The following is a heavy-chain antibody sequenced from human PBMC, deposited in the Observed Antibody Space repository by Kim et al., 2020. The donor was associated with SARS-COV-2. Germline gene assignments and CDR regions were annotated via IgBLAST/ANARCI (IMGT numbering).Heavy chain of an antibody. V-gene: IGHV4-39*07. Sequence: SETLSLTCTVSGGSISSSSYYWGWIRQPPGKGLEWIGSIYYSGSTYYNPSLKSRVTISVDTSKNQFSLKLSSVTAADTAVYYCARDQLAAMARGFDYWGQGTLVTVSS. CDR1: GGSISSSSYY. J-gene: IGHJ4*02. CDR2: IYYSGST. D-gene: IGHD5-18*01. CDR3: ARDQLAAMARGFDY.